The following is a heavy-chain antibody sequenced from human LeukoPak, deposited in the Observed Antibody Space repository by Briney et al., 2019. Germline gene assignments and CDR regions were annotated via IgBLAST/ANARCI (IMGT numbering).Heavy chain of an antibody. CDR2: INHSGST. V-gene: IGHV4-34*01. Sequence: SETLSLTCAVYGGSFSGYYWSWIRQPPGKGLEWIGEINHSGSTNYNPSLKSRVTISVDTSKNQFSLKLSSVTAADTVVYYCASSFKWLLSPNFDYWGQGTLVTVSS. J-gene: IGHJ4*02. CDR3: ASSFKWLLSPNFDY. D-gene: IGHD5-24*01. CDR1: GGSFSGYY.